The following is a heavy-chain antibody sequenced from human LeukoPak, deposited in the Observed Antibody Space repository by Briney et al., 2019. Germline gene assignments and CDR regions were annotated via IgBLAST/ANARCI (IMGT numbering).Heavy chain of an antibody. D-gene: IGHD3-10*01. CDR2: ISAYNGNT. Sequence: ASVKVSCKASGHTFTSYGISWVRQAPGQGPEWMGWISAYNGNTNYAQKLQGRVTMTTDTSTSTAYMELRSLRSDDTAVYYCARKEWFGSHRIFQHWGQGTLVTVSS. CDR1: GHTFTSYG. J-gene: IGHJ1*01. V-gene: IGHV1-18*01. CDR3: ARKEWFGSHRIFQH.